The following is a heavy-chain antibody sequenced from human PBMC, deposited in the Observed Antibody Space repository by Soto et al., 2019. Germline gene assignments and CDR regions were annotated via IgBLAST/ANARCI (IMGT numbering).Heavy chain of an antibody. D-gene: IGHD3-22*01. Sequence: QVQLVQSGAEVKKPGSSVKVSCKASGGTFSNYAISWVRQAPGQGLGWMGGIIPMFGTATYAQKFQGRVTITADESTSTAYMELSSLRSGDTAVYYCARVESSGYYFPFHYRGQGTLVTVSS. CDR1: GGTFSNYA. CDR3: ARVESSGYYFPFHY. J-gene: IGHJ4*02. CDR2: IIPMFGTA. V-gene: IGHV1-69*01.